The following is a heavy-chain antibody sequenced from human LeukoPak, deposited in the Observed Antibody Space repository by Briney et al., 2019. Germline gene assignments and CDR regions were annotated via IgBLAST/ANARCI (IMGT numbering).Heavy chain of an antibody. D-gene: IGHD3-10*01. CDR2: ISTYNGNT. Sequence: ASVKVSCKASGYTFTSYGIGWVRQAPGQGLEWMGWISTYNGNTNYAQKLQGRVTMTTDTSTSTAYMELRSLRSDDTAVYYCARDRRYYGSGSEGWFDPWGQGTLVTVSS. V-gene: IGHV1-18*01. J-gene: IGHJ5*02. CDR3: ARDRRYYGSGSEGWFDP. CDR1: GYTFTSYG.